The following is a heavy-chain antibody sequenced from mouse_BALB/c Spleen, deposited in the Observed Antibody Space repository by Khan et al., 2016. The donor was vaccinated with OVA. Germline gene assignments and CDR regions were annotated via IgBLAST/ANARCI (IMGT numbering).Heavy chain of an antibody. CDR1: GFTFSDYY. CDR3: ARGYYGDPFAY. Sequence: EVELVESGGGLVKPGGSLKLSCAASGFTFSDYYMYWVRQTPEKRLEWVATISDGGSYTYYPDSVKGRFTISRDAVKNILSLQMSSLKSGDTAMYYCARGYYGDPFAYWGQGTLVTVSA. CDR2: ISDGGSYT. V-gene: IGHV5-4*02. D-gene: IGHD2-13*01. J-gene: IGHJ3*01.